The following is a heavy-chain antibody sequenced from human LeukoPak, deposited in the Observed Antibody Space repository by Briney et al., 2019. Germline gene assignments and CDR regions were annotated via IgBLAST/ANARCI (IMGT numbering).Heavy chain of an antibody. D-gene: IGHD3-3*01. Sequence: GGSLRLSCAACGFTFSSYVMSWVRQAPGKGLEWVSAISGSGGSTYYADSVKGRLTTSRDNSKNTLYLQMNSLRAEDTAVYYCAKGLPGSGYYYFDYGGKGTLVTVS. CDR3: AKGLPGSGYYYFDY. CDR2: ISGSGGST. V-gene: IGHV3-23*01. CDR1: GFTFSSYV. J-gene: IGHJ4*02.